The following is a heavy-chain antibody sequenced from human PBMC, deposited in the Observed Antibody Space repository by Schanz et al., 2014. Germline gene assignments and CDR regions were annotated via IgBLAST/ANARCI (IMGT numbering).Heavy chain of an antibody. CDR2: ISYDGRHK. CDR3: TKPPPAYTSTWYTYYFDY. Sequence: QVQLVESGGCVVQPGRSLRLSCAASGFTFSGYGMHWVRQAPGKGLEWVAIISYDGRHKNYADSVKGRFTISRDNSKNTLHLQMNSLRAEDTAIYYCTKPPPAYTSTWYTYYFDYWGQGTLVTVSS. D-gene: IGHD6-13*01. CDR1: GFTFSGYG. V-gene: IGHV3-30*18. J-gene: IGHJ4*02.